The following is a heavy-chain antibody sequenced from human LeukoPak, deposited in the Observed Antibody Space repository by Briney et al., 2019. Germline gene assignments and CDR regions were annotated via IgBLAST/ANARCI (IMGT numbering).Heavy chain of an antibody. CDR1: GGTFSSYA. CDR3: ASLPAAALYYFDY. D-gene: IGHD2-2*01. V-gene: IGHV1-69*01. CDR2: IIPIFGTA. Sequence: TVKVSCKASGGTFSSYAISWVRQAPGQGLEWMGGIIPIFGTANYAQKFQGRVTITADESTSTAYMELSSLRSEDTAVYYCASLPAAALYYFDYWGQGTLVTVSS. J-gene: IGHJ4*02.